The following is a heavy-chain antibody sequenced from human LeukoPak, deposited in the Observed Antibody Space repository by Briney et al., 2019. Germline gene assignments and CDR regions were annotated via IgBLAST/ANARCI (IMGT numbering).Heavy chain of an antibody. V-gene: IGHV3-7*01. J-gene: IGHJ4*02. Sequence: GGSLRLSCAASGFVFRSYAMSWVRQAPGKGLEWVANIRHDGSETYYVDSLRGRFTISRDNAKNLVYLQMSSLRAEDTAIYYCARDETYDYESNGYLDFWGQGTVVTVSS. CDR2: IRHDGSET. CDR1: GFVFRSYA. D-gene: IGHD3-22*01. CDR3: ARDETYDYESNGYLDF.